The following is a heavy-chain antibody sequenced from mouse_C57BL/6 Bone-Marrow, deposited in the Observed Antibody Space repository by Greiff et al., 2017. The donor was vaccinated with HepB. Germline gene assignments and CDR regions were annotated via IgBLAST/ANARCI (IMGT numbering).Heavy chain of an antibody. J-gene: IGHJ3*01. D-gene: IGHD1-1*01. CDR3: ARPVITTVVAPAY. V-gene: IGHV7-3*01. Sequence: EVKLMESGGGLVQPGGSLSLSCAASGFTFTDYYMSWVRQPPGKALEWLGFIRNKANGYTTEYSASVKGRFTISRDNSQSILYLQMNALRAEDSATYYCARPVITTVVAPAYWGQGTLVTVSA. CDR2: IRNKANGYTT. CDR1: GFTFTDYY.